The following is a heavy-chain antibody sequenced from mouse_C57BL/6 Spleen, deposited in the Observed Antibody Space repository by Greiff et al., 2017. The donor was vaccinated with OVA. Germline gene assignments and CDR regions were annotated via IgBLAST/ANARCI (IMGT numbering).Heavy chain of an antibody. J-gene: IGHJ2*01. CDR3: AREGGTTVVEDY. CDR1: GYTFTSYW. V-gene: IGHV1-55*01. CDR2: IYPGSGST. Sequence: QVQLQQPGAELVKPGASVKMSCKASGYTFTSYWITWVKQRPGQGLEWIGDIYPGSGSTNYNEKFKSKATLSVDTSSSTAYMQLSILTSEDSAVYYCAREGGTTVVEDYWGQGTTLTVSS. D-gene: IGHD1-1*01.